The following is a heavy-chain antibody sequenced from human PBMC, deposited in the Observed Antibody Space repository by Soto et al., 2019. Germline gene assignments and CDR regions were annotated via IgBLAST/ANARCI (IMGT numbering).Heavy chain of an antibody. V-gene: IGHV4-39*01. CDR1: GGSFGSSAYY. CDR2: INYSGST. Sequence: VSGGSFGSSAYYWGWIRQAPGKGLEWIGSINYSGSTYYNPSLKSRVTISVDTSRNQFSLKLSSVTAADTALYYCSRRAPEGFDPWGQGTLVTVSS. CDR3: SRRAPEGFDP. J-gene: IGHJ5*02.